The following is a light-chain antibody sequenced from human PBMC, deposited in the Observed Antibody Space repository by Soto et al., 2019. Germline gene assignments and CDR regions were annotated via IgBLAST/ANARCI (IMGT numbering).Light chain of an antibody. Sequence: EIVMTQSPATLSVVPGERATLSCRASHNINNNLVWYQQKPGQAPRLLIYAASTRATGFSARFSGGGSATEFTLTITSLQSEDFALYYCQQYSNWPRTFGQGTRVEIK. CDR2: AAS. J-gene: IGKJ1*01. CDR3: QQYSNWPRT. V-gene: IGKV3-15*01. CDR1: HNINNN.